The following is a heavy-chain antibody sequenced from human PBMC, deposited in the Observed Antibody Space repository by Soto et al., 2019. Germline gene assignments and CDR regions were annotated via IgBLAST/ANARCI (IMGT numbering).Heavy chain of an antibody. V-gene: IGHV4-39*01. J-gene: IGHJ4*02. CDR1: GGSISSSSYY. CDR3: ATTNLIVVVPAAIRTGY. CDR2: IYYSGST. Sequence: SETLSLTYTVSGGSISSSSYYWGWIRQPPGKGLEWIGSIYYSGSTYYNPSLKSRVTISVDTSKNQFSLKLSSVTAADTAVYYCATTNLIVVVPAAIRTGYWGQGTLVTVSS. D-gene: IGHD2-2*02.